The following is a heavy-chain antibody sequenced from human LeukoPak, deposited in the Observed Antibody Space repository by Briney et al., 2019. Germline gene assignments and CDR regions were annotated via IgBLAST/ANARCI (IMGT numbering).Heavy chain of an antibody. J-gene: IGHJ4*02. CDR3: ASGRGSYSPDY. V-gene: IGHV3-48*01. CDR1: GFTFSSYS. D-gene: IGHD1-26*01. Sequence: PGGSLRLSCAASGFTFSSYSMNWVRQAPGKGLEWLSYISSSSTIYYADSVKGRFTIFRDNAKNSLYLQMTSLRAEDTAVYYCASGRGSYSPDYWGQGTLVTVSS. CDR2: ISSSSTI.